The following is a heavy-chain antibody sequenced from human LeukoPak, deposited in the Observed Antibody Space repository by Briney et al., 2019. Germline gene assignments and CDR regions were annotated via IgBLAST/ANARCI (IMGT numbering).Heavy chain of an antibody. CDR2: IYYSGST. CDR3: ARGGAIAATIYSY. D-gene: IGHD5-12*01. CDR1: GGSISSYY. Sequence: SEPLSLTCTFSGGSISSYYWSWIRRPPGKGLEWIGYIYYSGSTNYNPSLKSRLNISVDTSKNQFSLNLSSVTAADTAVYYCARGGAIAATIYSYWGQGTLVTVSS. J-gene: IGHJ4*02. V-gene: IGHV4-59*01.